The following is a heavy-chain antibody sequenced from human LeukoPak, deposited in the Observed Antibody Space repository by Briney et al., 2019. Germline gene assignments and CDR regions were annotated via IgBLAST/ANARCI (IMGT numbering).Heavy chain of an antibody. CDR2: INPNSGGT. V-gene: IGHV1-2*06. J-gene: IGHJ6*02. D-gene: IGHD3-22*01. Sequence: GASVKVSCKASGYTFTGYYMHWVRQAPGQGPEWMGRINPNSGGTNYAQKFQGRVTMARDTSISTAYMELSRLRSDDTAVYYCASMYYYDSSGYYYDDYYYGMDVWGQGTTVTVSS. CDR3: ASMYYYDSSGYYYDDYYYGMDV. CDR1: GYTFTGYY.